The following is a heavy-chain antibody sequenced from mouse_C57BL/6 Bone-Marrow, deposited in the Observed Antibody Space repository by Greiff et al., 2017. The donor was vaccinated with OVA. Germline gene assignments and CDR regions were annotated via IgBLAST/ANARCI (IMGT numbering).Heavy chain of an antibody. Sequence: EVKLVESGGGLVQPKGSLKLSCAASGFSFNTYAMNWVRQAPGKGLEWVARIRSKSNNYATYYADSVKDRFTISRDDSESMLYLQMNNLKTEDTAMYYCVREITTKYAMDYWGQGTSVTVSS. CDR1: GFSFNTYA. V-gene: IGHV10-1*01. CDR3: VREITTKYAMDY. CDR2: IRSKSNNYAT. J-gene: IGHJ4*01. D-gene: IGHD2-4*01.